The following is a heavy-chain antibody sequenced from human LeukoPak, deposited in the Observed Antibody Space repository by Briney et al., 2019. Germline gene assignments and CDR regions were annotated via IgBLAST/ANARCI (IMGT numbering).Heavy chain of an antibody. D-gene: IGHD1-26*01. Sequence: GGSLRLSCAASGFTLSSYTMNWVRQAPGKGLEWVSYISSSGRYIYYADSVKGRFTTSRDNAKNSPYLQMNSLRAEDTAVYYCARGGPGRSLTIVPERTKYYMDVWGKGATVTVSS. V-gene: IGHV3-21*01. CDR3: ARGGPGRSLTIVPERTKYYMDV. CDR2: ISSSGRYI. CDR1: GFTLSSYT. J-gene: IGHJ6*03.